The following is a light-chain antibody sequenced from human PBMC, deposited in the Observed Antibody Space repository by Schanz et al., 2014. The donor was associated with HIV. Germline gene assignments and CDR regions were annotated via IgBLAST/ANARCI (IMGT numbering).Light chain of an antibody. J-gene: IGLJ3*02. CDR3: AAWDDRLNGPV. CDR2: SDR. V-gene: IGLV1-44*01. CDR1: SSNIEVNP. Sequence: QSVLTQPPSVSGTPGQRVVISCSGSSSNIEVNPVDWYLHLPGTAPKLLIYSDRLRPSGVPARFSGSKSGPSASLAIHGLQSDDEAHYYCAAWDDRLNGPVFGGGTKLTVL.